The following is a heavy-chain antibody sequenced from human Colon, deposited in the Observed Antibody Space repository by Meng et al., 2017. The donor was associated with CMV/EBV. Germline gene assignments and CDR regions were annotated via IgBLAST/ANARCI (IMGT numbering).Heavy chain of an antibody. D-gene: IGHD5/OR15-5a*01. CDR2: MNPNSGDT. Sequence: ASVKVSCKASGYTFTIHYIHWVRQAPGRGLEWMGWMNPNSGDTNYAQKFQDRVEMTRDTTVNTAYLDLTSLRSADTAVYYCATLSIYDSTISDFWGQGTLVTVSS. V-gene: IGHV1-2*02. CDR3: ATLSIYDSTISDF. CDR1: GYTFTIHY. J-gene: IGHJ4*02.